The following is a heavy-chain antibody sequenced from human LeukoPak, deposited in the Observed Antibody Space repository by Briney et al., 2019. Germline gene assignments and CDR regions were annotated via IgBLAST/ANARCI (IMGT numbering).Heavy chain of an antibody. CDR1: GYTFTSYA. CDR2: INAGNGNT. D-gene: IGHD1-26*01. Sequence: ASVKVSCKASGYTFTSYAMHWVRQAPGQRLEWMGWINAGNGNTKYSQKFQGRVTITMDTSASTAYMELSSLRSEDTAVYYCTRESGSYHGNDYWGQGTLVTVSS. CDR3: TRESGSYHGNDY. J-gene: IGHJ4*02. V-gene: IGHV1-3*01.